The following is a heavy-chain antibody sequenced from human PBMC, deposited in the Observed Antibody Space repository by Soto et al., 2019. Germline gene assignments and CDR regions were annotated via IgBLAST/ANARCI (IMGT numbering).Heavy chain of an antibody. CDR1: GDTFNTYS. D-gene: IGHD2-2*01. V-gene: IGHV1-69*12. Sequence: QVQLVQSGAEVKKPGSSVKVSCKASGDTFNTYSISWVRQAPGQGLEWMGGIIPIFGTANYAQNFQDRVTITADASTNTADMDLSGLRPDDTAVYYCARDPCISTTCFHDYWGQGTLVTVSS. J-gene: IGHJ4*02. CDR2: IIPIFGTA. CDR3: ARDPCISTTCFHDY.